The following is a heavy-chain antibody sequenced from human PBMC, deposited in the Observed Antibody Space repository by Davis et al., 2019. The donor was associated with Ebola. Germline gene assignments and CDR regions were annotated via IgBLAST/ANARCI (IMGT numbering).Heavy chain of an antibody. CDR2: IGGSGIST. J-gene: IGHJ4*02. V-gene: IGHV3-23*01. CDR1: GFTFSTYA. Sequence: PGGSLRLSCAASGFTFSTYAMSWVRQAPGKGLEWVSAIGGSGISTFYADSVKGRFTISRDNSKNTLYLQMNSLRAEDTAVYYCATEPYWLGEFDHWGQGTLVTVSS. D-gene: IGHD2-15*01. CDR3: ATEPYWLGEFDH.